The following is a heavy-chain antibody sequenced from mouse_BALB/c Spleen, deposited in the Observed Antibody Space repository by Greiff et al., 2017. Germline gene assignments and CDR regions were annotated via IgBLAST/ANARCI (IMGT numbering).Heavy chain of an antibody. Sequence: EVQLVESGGGLVTPGGSLNLSCAASGFPFSSYTMSWVRQPPEKGLEWVATISSGGSYTYYPDSVKGRFPISRDNPKNTLYLQMSRLKSEDTAMYYCTRDYGSSIAYYWYFDVWGAGTTVTVSA. CDR2: ISSGGSYT. D-gene: IGHD1-1*01. J-gene: IGHJ1*01. CDR1: GFPFSSYT. CDR3: TRDYGSSIAYYWYFDV. V-gene: IGHV5-6-4*01.